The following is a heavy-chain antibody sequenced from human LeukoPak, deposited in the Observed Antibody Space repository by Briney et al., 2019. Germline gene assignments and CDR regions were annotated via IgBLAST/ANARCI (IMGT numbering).Heavy chain of an antibody. CDR1: GFTFDDYA. Sequence: GGSLRLSCAASGFTFDDYAMHWVRQAPGKGLEWVSGISWNSGSIGYADSVKGRFTISRDNAKNSLYLQMNSLRAEDTALYYCAKDMARYYYDSSGLDYWGQGTLVTVSS. V-gene: IGHV3-9*01. J-gene: IGHJ4*02. D-gene: IGHD3-22*01. CDR3: AKDMARYYYDSSGLDY. CDR2: ISWNSGSI.